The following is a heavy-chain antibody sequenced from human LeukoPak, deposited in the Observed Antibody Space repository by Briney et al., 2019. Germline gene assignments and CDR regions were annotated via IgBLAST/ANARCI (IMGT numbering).Heavy chain of an antibody. D-gene: IGHD2-2*01. J-gene: IGHJ6*02. Sequence: GGSLRLSCAASGFTFSNYDMHWVRQATGKGLEWVSAFHTAGDIHYSGSVKGRFATSRENAKNSFYLQMNNLRAGDTSVYYCARGSCSSRSCYKRVNGLDVWGQGTPVTVSS. V-gene: IGHV3-13*01. CDR3: ARGSCSSRSCYKRVNGLDV. CDR1: GFTFSNYD. CDR2: FHTAGDI.